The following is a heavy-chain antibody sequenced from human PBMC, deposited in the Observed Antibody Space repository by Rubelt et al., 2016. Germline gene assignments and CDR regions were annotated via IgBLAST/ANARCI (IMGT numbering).Heavy chain of an antibody. Sequence: QLQLEESGPGLVKPSETLSLTCTVSGGSISSENFYWDWIRQPPGKGLEWIGSINYSGSTCYNPSLKSRVTISVETSQNQFFVGLSSVTAADTAIYYCAREYSGSSRTDSWGQGTLVTVSS. D-gene: IGHD1-26*01. CDR3: AREYSGSSRTDS. CDR2: INYSGST. V-gene: IGHV4-39*07. CDR1: GGSISSENFY. J-gene: IGHJ4*02.